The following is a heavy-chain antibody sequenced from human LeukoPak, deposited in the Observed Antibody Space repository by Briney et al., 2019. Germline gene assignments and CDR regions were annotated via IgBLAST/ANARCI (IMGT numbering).Heavy chain of an antibody. D-gene: IGHD3-22*01. CDR2: IYYSGST. CDR1: GGSISSYY. V-gene: IGHV4-59*01. J-gene: IGHJ4*02. Sequence: SETLSLTCTVSGGSISSYYWSWIRQPPGKGLEWIGYIYYSGSTNYNPSLKSRVTISVDTSKNQFSLKLSSVTAADTAVYYCAREETPRTIVGRGPFDYWGQGTLVTVSS. CDR3: AREETPRTIVGRGPFDY.